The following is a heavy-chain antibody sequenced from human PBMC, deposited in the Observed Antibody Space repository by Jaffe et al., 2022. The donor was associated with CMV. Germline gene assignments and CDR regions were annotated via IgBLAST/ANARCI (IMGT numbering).Heavy chain of an antibody. V-gene: IGHV3-21*01. CDR2: ISSSSSYI. CDR3: AGLQSSVDDFDL. CDR1: GFTFSSYS. J-gene: IGHJ2*01. D-gene: IGHD6-19*01. Sequence: EVQLVESGGGLVKPGGSLRLSCAASGFTFSSYSMNWVRQAPGKGLEWVSSISSSSSYIYYADSVKGRFTISRDNAKNSLYLQMNSLRAEDTAVYYCAGLQSSVDDFDLWGRGTLVTVSS.